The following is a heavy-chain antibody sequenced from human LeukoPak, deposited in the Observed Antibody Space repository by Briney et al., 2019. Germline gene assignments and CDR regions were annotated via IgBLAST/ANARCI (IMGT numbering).Heavy chain of an antibody. CDR1: GGSISSGDYY. Sequence: SETLSLTCTVSGGSISSGDYYWSWIRQPPGKGLEWIGYIYYSGSTYYNPSLKSRVTISVDTSKNQFSLKLSSVTAANTAVYYCARLYYYDSSGLDYWGQGTLVTVSS. CDR3: ARLYYYDSSGLDY. J-gene: IGHJ4*02. V-gene: IGHV4-30-4*08. D-gene: IGHD3-22*01. CDR2: IYYSGST.